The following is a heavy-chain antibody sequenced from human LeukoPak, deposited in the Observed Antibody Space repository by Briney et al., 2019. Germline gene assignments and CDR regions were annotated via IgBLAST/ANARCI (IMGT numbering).Heavy chain of an antibody. Sequence: PGGSPRLSCGASGFTFSSYWMHWVRQAPGKGLVWVSRIYNDGSSTNYADSVKGRFTISRDNAKNTVYLQMNSLTTEDTAVYYCARVPVVGPGKGIDYWGQGTLVTVSS. CDR1: GFTFSSYW. V-gene: IGHV3-74*01. CDR3: ARVPVVGPGKGIDY. J-gene: IGHJ4*02. D-gene: IGHD2-2*01. CDR2: IYNDGSST.